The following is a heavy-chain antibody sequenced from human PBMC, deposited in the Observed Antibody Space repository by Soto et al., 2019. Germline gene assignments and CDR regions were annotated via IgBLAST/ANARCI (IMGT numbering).Heavy chain of an antibody. D-gene: IGHD3-10*01. CDR3: AREVLWSRYFDY. V-gene: IGHV3-30-3*01. CDR1: GFIFSNYV. CDR2: MSYDGTTK. J-gene: IGHJ4*02. Sequence: QVQLVESVGGVVQPVRSLRLSCTASGFIFSNYVMYWVRQAPGKGLEWVAFMSYDGTTKSYADSVKGRFTISRDNSQNTLYLQMNSLRPEDTGVYYCAREVLWSRYFDYWGQGSLVTVSS.